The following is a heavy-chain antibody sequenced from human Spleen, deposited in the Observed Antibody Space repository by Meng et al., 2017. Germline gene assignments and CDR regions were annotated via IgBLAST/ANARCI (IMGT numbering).Heavy chain of an antibody. J-gene: IGHJ5*02. D-gene: IGHD3-16*01. CDR2: VYYSGIT. CDR3: ARDLWELRYKAPFDP. V-gene: IGHV4-39*07. Sequence: LQLTGSGPGLVKPSETRSLTCSVSGGSISSGRYYWNWIRQAPGKGLEWIGSVYYSGITYYNPSLESRVTISVDTSKNQFSLKLSSVTAADTAVYYCARDLWELRYKAPFDPWGQGILVTVSS. CDR1: GGSISSGRYY.